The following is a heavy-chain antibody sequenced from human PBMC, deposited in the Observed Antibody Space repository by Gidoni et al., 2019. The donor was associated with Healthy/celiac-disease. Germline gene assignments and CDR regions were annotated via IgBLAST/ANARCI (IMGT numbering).Heavy chain of an antibody. CDR1: GFTFRSYA. CDR3: AREVRETWIQYYFDY. CDR2: ISYDGSNK. D-gene: IGHD5-18*01. Sequence: QVQLVESGGGVVQPGRSRRLSCAASGFTFRSYAMHWVRQAPGKGLEWVAVISYDGSNKYYADSVKGRFTISRDNSKNTLYLQMNSLRAEDTAVYYCAREVRETWIQYYFDYWGQGTLVTVSS. V-gene: IGHV3-30-3*01. J-gene: IGHJ4*02.